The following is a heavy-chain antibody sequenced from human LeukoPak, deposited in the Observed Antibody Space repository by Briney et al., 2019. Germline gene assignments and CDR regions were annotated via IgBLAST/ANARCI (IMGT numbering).Heavy chain of an antibody. CDR2: ISSSSSYI. V-gene: IGHV3-21*01. Sequence: GGSLRLSCAASGFTFSSYSMNWVRQAPGKGLEWVSSISSSSSYIYYADSLKGRFTISRDNAKNSLYLQMNSLRAEDTAVYYCARDLIVGATRDAFDIWGQGTMVAVSS. CDR1: GFTFSSYS. D-gene: IGHD1-26*01. J-gene: IGHJ3*02. CDR3: ARDLIVGATRDAFDI.